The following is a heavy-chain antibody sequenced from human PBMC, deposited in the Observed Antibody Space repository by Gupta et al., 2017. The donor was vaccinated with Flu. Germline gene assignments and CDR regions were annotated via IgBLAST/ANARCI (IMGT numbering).Heavy chain of an antibody. CDR3: ARARYGSTYGMDV. V-gene: IGHV3-74*01. D-gene: IGHD3-9*01. CDR2: INSEGSSI. Sequence: FIPSWMHWVRQAPGKGPVWVSFINSEGSSIIYADSVKGRFTISRDNAKNTLYLEMNSLRVEDTAVYYCARARYGSTYGMDVWGQGTTVTVSS. J-gene: IGHJ6*02. CDR1: FIPSW.